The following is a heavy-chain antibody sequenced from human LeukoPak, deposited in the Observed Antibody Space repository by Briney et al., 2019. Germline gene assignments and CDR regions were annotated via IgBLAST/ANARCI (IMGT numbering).Heavy chain of an antibody. J-gene: IGHJ4*02. D-gene: IGHD6-13*01. CDR1: GFTFSSYA. CDR2: ISYDGSNK. V-gene: IGHV3-30*04. Sequence: GGSLRLSCAASGFTFSSYAMHWVRQAPGKGLEWVAVISYDGSNKYYADSVKGRFTISRDNSKNTLYLQMNSLRAEDTAVYYCARGVRGYSSSWYVPQNLWFDYWGQGTLVTVSS. CDR3: ARGVRGYSSSWYVPQNLWFDY.